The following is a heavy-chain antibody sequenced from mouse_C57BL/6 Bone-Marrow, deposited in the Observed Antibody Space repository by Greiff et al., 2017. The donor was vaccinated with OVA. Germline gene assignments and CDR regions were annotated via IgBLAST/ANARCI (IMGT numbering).Heavy chain of an antibody. D-gene: IGHD1-1*02. V-gene: IGHV1-53*01. Sequence: QVQLQQPATELVQPRSSVKLSCKASGYTFTSYWMHWVKQRPGQGLEWIGNINPSNGGTNYNEKFKSKATLTVDKSSSTAYMQLSSLTSEDSAVYYCARWWTSLSVGRWGEGTPVTVS. CDR1: GYTFTSYW. J-gene: IGHJ3*01. CDR2: INPSNGGT. CDR3: ARWWTSLSVGR.